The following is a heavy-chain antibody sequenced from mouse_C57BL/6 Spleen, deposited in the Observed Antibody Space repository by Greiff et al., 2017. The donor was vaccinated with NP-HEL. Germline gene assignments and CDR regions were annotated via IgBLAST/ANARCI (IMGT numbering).Heavy chain of an antibody. CDR3: ARDNRYFDV. CDR2: INPSTGGT. V-gene: IGHV1-42*01. D-gene: IGHD1-3*01. J-gene: IGHJ1*03. Sequence: VQLQQSGPELVKPGASVKISCKASGYSFTGYYMNWVKQSPEKSLEWIGEINPSTGGTTYNQKFKAKATLTVDKSSSTAYMQLKSLTSEDSAVYYCARDNRYFDVWGTGTTVTVSS. CDR1: GYSFTGYY.